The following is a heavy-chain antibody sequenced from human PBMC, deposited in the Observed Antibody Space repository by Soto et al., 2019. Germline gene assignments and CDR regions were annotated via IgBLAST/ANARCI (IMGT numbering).Heavy chain of an antibody. J-gene: IGHJ6*02. CDR2: IWYGGSNK. V-gene: IGHV3-33*01. Sequence: GGSLRLSCAASGFTFSSYGMRWVRQAPGKGLEWVAVIWYGGSNKYYADSVQGRFTISRDNSKNTLYLQMNSLRAEDTAVYYCARGGLNLYYYYGMDVWGQGTTVTVSS. CDR3: ARGGLNLYYYYGMDV. CDR1: GFTFSSYG.